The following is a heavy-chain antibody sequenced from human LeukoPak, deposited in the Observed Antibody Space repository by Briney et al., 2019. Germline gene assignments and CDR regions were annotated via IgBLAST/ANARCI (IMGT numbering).Heavy chain of an antibody. CDR2: FYDSRNT. Sequence: SETLSLTCTLSGGSISTYYWSWVRQPPGKGLEWIGSFYDSRNTYYNPSLKSRVTISVDTSKNQFSLKVRSVTAADTAVYFCARGKSRGSHIDYWGQGTLVTVSS. J-gene: IGHJ4*02. V-gene: IGHV4-59*08. CDR1: GGSISTYY. CDR3: ARGKSRGSHIDY. D-gene: IGHD1-26*01.